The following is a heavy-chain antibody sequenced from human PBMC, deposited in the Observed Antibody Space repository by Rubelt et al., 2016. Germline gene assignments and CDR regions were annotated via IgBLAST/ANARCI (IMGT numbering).Heavy chain of an antibody. D-gene: IGHD1-26*01. CDR3: ARDSGSPRGGGHDY. CDR1: GYTFTSYG. V-gene: IGHV1-18*01. Sequence: QVQLVQSGAEVKKPGASVKVSCKASGYTFTSYGISWVRQAPGQGLEWMGWISAYNGNTNYAQKLRGRVTMTTDTSTSTAYMGLRGLGCDGTAVYCCARDSGSPRGGGHDYWGQGTLVTVSS. J-gene: IGHJ4*02. CDR2: ISAYNGNT.